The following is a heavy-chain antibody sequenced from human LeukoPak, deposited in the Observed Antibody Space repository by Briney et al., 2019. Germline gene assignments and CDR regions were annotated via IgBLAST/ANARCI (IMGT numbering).Heavy chain of an antibody. CDR1: GFTFSRYW. V-gene: IGHV3-7*01. CDR2: IKQDGSEK. D-gene: IGHD6-13*01. J-gene: IGHJ4*02. Sequence: PGGSLRLSCAASGFTFSRYWMSWVRQAPGTGLGWVANIKQDGSEKYYVDSVKGRFTISRDNAKNSLYLQMNSLRAEDTAVYYCARSAGSSSWYEGYYFDYWGQGTLVTVSS. CDR3: ARSAGSSSWYEGYYFDY.